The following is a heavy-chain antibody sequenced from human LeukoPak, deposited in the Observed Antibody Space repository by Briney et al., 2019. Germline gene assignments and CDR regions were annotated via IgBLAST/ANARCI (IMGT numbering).Heavy chain of an antibody. CDR2: ISSSSSYI. Sequence: GGSLRLSCAASGFTFSSYSMNWVRQAPGKGLEWVSSISSSSSYIYYADSVKGRFTISRDNAKNSLYLQMNSLRAEDTAVYYCARDEGYYYSYYYMDVWGKGTTVTVSS. CDR1: GFTFSSYS. CDR3: ARDEGYYYSYYYMDV. J-gene: IGHJ6*03. V-gene: IGHV3-21*01.